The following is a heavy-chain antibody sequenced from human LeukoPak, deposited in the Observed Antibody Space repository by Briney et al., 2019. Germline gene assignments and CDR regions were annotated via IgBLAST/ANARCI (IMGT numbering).Heavy chain of an antibody. J-gene: IGHJ6*02. D-gene: IGHD5-24*01. Sequence: GGSLRLSCAASGFTVSSNYMSWVRQAPGKGLEWVSVIYSGGSTYYADSVKGRFTISRDNSKNTLYLQMNSLRAEDTAVYYCARDKRVEMATHYYYYGMDVWGQGTTVTVSS. CDR1: GFTVSSNY. CDR3: ARDKRVEMATHYYYYGMDV. CDR2: IYSGGST. V-gene: IGHV3-53*01.